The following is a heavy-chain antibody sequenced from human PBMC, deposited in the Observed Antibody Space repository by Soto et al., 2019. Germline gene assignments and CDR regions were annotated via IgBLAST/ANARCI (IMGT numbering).Heavy chain of an antibody. CDR3: ARDTLMRHFDY. V-gene: IGHV3-66*01. Sequence: GGSLRLSCAASGFTVSSNYMSWVRQAPGKGLEWVSVIYSGGSTYYADSVKGRFTISRDNSKNTLYLQMNSLRAEDTAVYYCARDTLMRHFDYWGQGTLVTVSS. J-gene: IGHJ4*02. CDR2: IYSGGST. CDR1: GFTVSSNY. D-gene: IGHD3-16*01.